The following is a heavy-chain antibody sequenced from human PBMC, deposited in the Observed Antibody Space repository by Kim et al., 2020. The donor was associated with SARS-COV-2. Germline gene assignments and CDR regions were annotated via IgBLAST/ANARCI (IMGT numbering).Heavy chain of an antibody. Sequence: SVKVSCKASGFTFTSSAVQWVRQARGQRLEWIGWIVVGSGNTNYAQKFQERVTITRDMSTSTVYMELSSLRSEDTAVYYCAADPLHSGYVPYYYGMDVWGQGTTVTFPS. CDR1: GFTFTSSA. D-gene: IGHD5-12*01. CDR2: IVVGSGNT. J-gene: IGHJ6*02. V-gene: IGHV1-58*01. CDR3: AADPLHSGYVPYYYGMDV.